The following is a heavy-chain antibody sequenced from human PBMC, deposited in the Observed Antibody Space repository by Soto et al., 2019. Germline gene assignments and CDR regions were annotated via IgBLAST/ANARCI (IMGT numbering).Heavy chain of an antibody. CDR3: ARDRNYGNYCYGMDV. Sequence: KPSETLSLTCTVSGGSVSSGSYYWSWIRQPPGKGLEWIGYIYYSGSTNYNPSLKSRVTISVDTSKNQFSLKLSSVTAADTAVYYCARDRNYGNYCYGMDVWGQGTTVTVSS. CDR2: IYYSGST. CDR1: GGSVSSGSYY. J-gene: IGHJ6*02. D-gene: IGHD1-7*01. V-gene: IGHV4-61*01.